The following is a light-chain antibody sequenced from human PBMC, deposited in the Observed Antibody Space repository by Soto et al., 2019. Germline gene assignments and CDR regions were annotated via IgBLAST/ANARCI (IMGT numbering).Light chain of an antibody. CDR3: QQYDNLQYT. V-gene: IGKV1-33*01. Sequence: DIQMTQSPSSLSASVGDRVTITCQASQDISNYLNWYQQKPGKAPKLLIYDASNLETGVPSRFSGSGSGTDFTFTISSLQPEDIATYYCQQYDNLQYTFGQATKGDIK. J-gene: IGKJ2*01. CDR1: QDISNY. CDR2: DAS.